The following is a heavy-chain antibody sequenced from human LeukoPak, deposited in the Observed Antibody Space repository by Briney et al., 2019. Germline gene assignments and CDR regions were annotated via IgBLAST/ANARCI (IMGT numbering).Heavy chain of an antibody. CDR3: ARSSGAYRSFDY. V-gene: IGHV4-59*01. CDR1: GGSISSYY. D-gene: IGHD1-26*01. J-gene: IGHJ4*02. CDR2: IYYSDTT. Sequence: WETLTLTCTVSGGSISSYYWSWIRQPPGKGLEWIGYIYYSDTTDYNPSLKSRVTISVDTSNNQFSLKVSSVTAADTAVYYCARSSGAYRSFDYWGQGTLVPVSS.